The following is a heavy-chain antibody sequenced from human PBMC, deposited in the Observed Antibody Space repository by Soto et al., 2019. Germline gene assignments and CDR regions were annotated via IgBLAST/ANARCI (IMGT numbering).Heavy chain of an antibody. J-gene: IGHJ6*02. Sequence: EVQLVQSGAEVKKPGESLKISCKGSGYNFSTSWIAWVRQVPGEGLEWMGIIFPDDFDTRYSPSFKGQVTISVDKSINTAYLQWSVLKASDTAMYFCARALRDYYYFGLDAWGQGTTVTVSS. D-gene: IGHD2-21*02. CDR3: ARALRDYYYFGLDA. CDR2: IFPDDFDT. V-gene: IGHV5-51*01. CDR1: GYNFSTSW.